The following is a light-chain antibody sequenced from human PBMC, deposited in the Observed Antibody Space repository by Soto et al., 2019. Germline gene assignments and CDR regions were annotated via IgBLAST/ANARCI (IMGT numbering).Light chain of an antibody. CDR1: QSISSW. CDR3: QQYNNFST. Sequence: DIQMTQSPSTLSASVGDRVTITCRASQSISSWLAWYQQKPGKAPKLLIYDASSLQSGVPSRFIGSGSGTEFTLTISSLQPDDFATYYCQQYNNFSTFGQGTKVEIK. V-gene: IGKV1-5*01. J-gene: IGKJ1*01. CDR2: DAS.